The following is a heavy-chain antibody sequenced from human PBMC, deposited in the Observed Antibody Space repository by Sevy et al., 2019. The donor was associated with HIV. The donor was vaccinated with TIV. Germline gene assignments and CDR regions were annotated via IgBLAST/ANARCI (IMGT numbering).Heavy chain of an antibody. Sequence: GGSLRLSCAASGFTFSSYWMSWVRQAPGKGLEWVANIKQDGSEKYYVDSVKCRFTISIDNAKNSLYLQMNSLRAEDTAVYYCARGKVAVAGTGDYWGQGTLVTVSS. CDR1: GFTFSSYW. D-gene: IGHD6-19*01. CDR2: IKQDGSEK. V-gene: IGHV3-7*01. CDR3: ARGKVAVAGTGDY. J-gene: IGHJ4*02.